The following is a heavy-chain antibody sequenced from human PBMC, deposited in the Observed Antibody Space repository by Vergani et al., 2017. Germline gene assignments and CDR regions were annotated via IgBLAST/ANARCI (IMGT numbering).Heavy chain of an antibody. Sequence: EVQLLESGGGLVQPGGSLRLSCAASGFTFSSYAMSWVRQAPGKGLEWVSAISGSGGSTYYADSVKGRFTISRDNSKNTLYLQMNSLRAEDTAVYYCARGKYPVGCTNGVCYTSERGVDAFDIWGQGTMVTVSS. CDR3: ARGKYPVGCTNGVCYTSERGVDAFDI. V-gene: IGHV3-23*01. CDR2: ISGSGGST. J-gene: IGHJ3*02. CDR1: GFTFSSYA. D-gene: IGHD2-8*01.